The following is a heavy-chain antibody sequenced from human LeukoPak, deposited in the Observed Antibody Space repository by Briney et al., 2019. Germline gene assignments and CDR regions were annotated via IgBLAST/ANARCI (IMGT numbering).Heavy chain of an antibody. CDR3: ARSLWPEDY. CDR2: INQDGSDK. CDR1: GFTFRSYW. Sequence: GGSLRLSCTASGFTFRSYWMSWVRQAPRKGLEWVANINQDGSDKKYVDSVKGRFTISRDNAKNSVSLQMNSLRAEDKAVYYCARSLWPEDYWGQGTLVTVSS. D-gene: IGHD2-21*01. J-gene: IGHJ4*02. V-gene: IGHV3-7*01.